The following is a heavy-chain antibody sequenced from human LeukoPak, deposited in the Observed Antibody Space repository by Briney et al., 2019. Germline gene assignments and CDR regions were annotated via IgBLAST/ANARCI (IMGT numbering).Heavy chain of an antibody. CDR1: GFTFSSYS. Sequence: PGGSLRLSCAASGFTFSSYSMNWVRQAPGKGLEWISYISSSSSAMYYADSVKGRFTISRDTSKNTLYLQINSLRVEDTAVYYCIVFGDSNHWGQGTLVTVSS. CDR2: ISSSSSAM. J-gene: IGHJ5*02. V-gene: IGHV3-48*01. D-gene: IGHD4-17*01. CDR3: IVFGDSNH.